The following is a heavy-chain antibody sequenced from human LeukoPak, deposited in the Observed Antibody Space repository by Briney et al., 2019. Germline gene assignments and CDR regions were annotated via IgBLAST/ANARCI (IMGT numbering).Heavy chain of an antibody. Sequence: ASVKVSCKASGYTFTSYDINWVRQATGQGLEWMGIINPSGGSTSYAQKFQGRVTMTRNTSISTSYMELSSLRSEDTAVYYCARAWGSSTSYHIDYWGQGALVPVSS. CDR1: GYTFTSYD. CDR2: INPSGGST. V-gene: IGHV1-8*02. CDR3: ARAWGSSTSYHIDY. J-gene: IGHJ4*02. D-gene: IGHD2-2*01.